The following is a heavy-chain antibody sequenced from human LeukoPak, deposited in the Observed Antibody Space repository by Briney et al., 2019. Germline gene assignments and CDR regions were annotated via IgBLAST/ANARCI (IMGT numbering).Heavy chain of an antibody. Sequence: SETLSLTCAVYGGSFRGYYWSWIRQPPGKGLEWIGEINHSGSTNYNPSLKSRVTISVDTSKNQFSLKLSSVTAADTAVYYCARGSDVAFDIWGQGTMVTVSS. CDR3: ARGSDVAFDI. CDR2: INHSGST. V-gene: IGHV4-34*01. J-gene: IGHJ3*02. CDR1: GGSFRGYY.